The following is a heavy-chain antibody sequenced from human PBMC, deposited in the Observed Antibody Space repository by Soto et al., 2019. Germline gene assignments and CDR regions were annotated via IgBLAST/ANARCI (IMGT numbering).Heavy chain of an antibody. CDR2: ISDSGGSR. Sequence: PGGSLRLSCAASGFTFSSYGMSWVRQSPGKGLEWVSAISDSGGSRYYADSMKGRFTISRDNSKNTLYLQMNSLRAEDTAIYYCAKDLTSTSRTPELWGQGTLVTVSS. CDR3: AKDLTSTSRTPEL. D-gene: IGHD2-2*01. J-gene: IGHJ4*02. CDR1: GFTFSSYG. V-gene: IGHV3-23*01.